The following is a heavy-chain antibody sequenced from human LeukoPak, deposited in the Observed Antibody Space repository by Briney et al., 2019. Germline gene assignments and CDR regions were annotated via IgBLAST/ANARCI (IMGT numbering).Heavy chain of an antibody. D-gene: IGHD1-26*01. Sequence: PSETLSLTCTVSGGSISSYYWSRIRQPPGKGLEWIGYIYYSGSTNYNPSLKSRVTISVDTSKNQFSLKLSSVTAADTAVYYCARHHHSGSYRGDYWGQGTLATVSS. J-gene: IGHJ4*02. CDR2: IYYSGST. CDR1: GGSISSYY. V-gene: IGHV4-59*01. CDR3: ARHHHSGSYRGDY.